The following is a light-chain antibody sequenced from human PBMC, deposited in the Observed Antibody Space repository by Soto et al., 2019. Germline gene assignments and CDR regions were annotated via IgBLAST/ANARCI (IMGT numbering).Light chain of an antibody. V-gene: IGLV4-69*01. CDR3: QTWGSGIQWV. Sequence: QLVLTQSPSASASLGASVKLTCTLTSGHNNYAIAWLQQQPEKGPRFLIKLNSDGSHTKGDGIPDRFSGSISGAERYLTISSLQSEDEADYYCQTWGSGIQWVFGGGTKLTVL. CDR2: LNSDGSH. J-gene: IGLJ3*02. CDR1: SGHNNYA.